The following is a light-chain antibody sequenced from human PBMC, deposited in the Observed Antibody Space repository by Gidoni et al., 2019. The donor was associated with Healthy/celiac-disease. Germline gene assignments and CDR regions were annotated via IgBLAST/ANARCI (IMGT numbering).Light chain of an antibody. V-gene: IGKV1-5*01. J-gene: IGKJ1*01. CDR3: QQYNSYSRT. CDR2: DAS. Sequence: DLQMTPSPSTLSASVGDRVTITCRASQSISSWLAWYQQKPGKAPKLLIYDASSLESGVPSRFSGSGSGTEFTLTISSLQPDDFATYYCQQYNSYSRTFGQGTKVEIK. CDR1: QSISSW.